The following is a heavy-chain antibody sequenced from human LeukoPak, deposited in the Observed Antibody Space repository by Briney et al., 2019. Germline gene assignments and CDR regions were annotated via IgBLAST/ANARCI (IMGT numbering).Heavy chain of an antibody. CDR1: GGSISSGGYY. CDR2: IYYSGST. D-gene: IGHD3-10*01. Sequence: PSQTLSLTCTVSGGSISSGGYYWSWIRQHPGKGLEWIGYIYYSGSTYYNPSLKSRVTISVDTSKNQFSLKLSSVTAADTAVYYCARGGGSRPNWFDPWGQGTPVTVSS. CDR3: ARGGGSRPNWFDP. V-gene: IGHV4-31*03. J-gene: IGHJ5*02.